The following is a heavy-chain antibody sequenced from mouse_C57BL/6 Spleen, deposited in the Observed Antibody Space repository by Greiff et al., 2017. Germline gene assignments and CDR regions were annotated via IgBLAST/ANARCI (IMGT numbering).Heavy chain of an antibody. J-gene: IGHJ4*01. D-gene: IGHD1-1*01. Sequence: DVKLVESGGGLVKPGGSLKLSCAASGFTFSDYGMHWVRQAPEKGLEWVAYISSGSSTSYYADTVKGRFTISRDNAKNTLFLQMTSLRSEDTAMYYCARPYYYGSSLYAMDYWGQGTSVTVSS. V-gene: IGHV5-17*01. CDR3: ARPYYYGSSLYAMDY. CDR2: ISSGSSTS. CDR1: GFTFSDYG.